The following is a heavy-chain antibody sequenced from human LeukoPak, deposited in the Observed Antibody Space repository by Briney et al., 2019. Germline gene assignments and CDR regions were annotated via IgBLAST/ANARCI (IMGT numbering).Heavy chain of an antibody. V-gene: IGHV4-39*01. CDR1: GVSISSSSYY. D-gene: IGHD6-25*01. CDR3: AKSGGYGLIDY. CDR2: IYSSGST. Sequence: SETLSLTCNVSGVSISSSSYYWGWIRQPPGKGLEWIGSIYSSGSTYYNSSLKSRVTISIDTSKNQVSLKMSSVTAADTAVYYSAKSGGYGLIDYWGQGTLVTVSS. J-gene: IGHJ4*01.